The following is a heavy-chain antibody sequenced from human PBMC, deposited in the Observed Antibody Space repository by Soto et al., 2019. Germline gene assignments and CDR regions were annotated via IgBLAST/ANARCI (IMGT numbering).Heavy chain of an antibody. J-gene: IGHJ6*02. CDR1: GGTFSSYA. D-gene: IGHD4-17*01. V-gene: IGHV1-69*01. Sequence: QVQLVQSGAEVKKPGSSVKVSCKASGGTFSSYAISWVRQAPGQGLEWMGGIIPIFGTANYAQKFQGRVTITADESTSTAYMELSSLRSEDTXXXXXXXGIGTVHYYYYGMDVWGQGTTVTVSS. CDR2: IIPIFGTA. CDR3: XXGIGTVHYYYYGMDV.